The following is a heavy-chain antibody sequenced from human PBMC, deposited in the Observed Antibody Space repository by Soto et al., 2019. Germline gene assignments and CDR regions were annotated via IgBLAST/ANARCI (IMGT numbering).Heavy chain of an antibody. CDR2: IYYSGST. CDR3: ARPFHY. CDR1: GDSINDYY. V-gene: IGHV4-59*01. Sequence: SETLSLTCTVSGDSINDYYWSWVRQPPGKGLEWIGYIYYSGSTHYNPSLKSRVTISVDTSKNQFSLKLNSVTAADTAVYYCARPFHYWGQGTRVTVSS. J-gene: IGHJ4*02.